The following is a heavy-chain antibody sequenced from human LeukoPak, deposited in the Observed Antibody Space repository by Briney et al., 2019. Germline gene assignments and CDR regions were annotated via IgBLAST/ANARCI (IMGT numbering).Heavy chain of an antibody. D-gene: IGHD1-14*01. V-gene: IGHV3-21*01. CDR1: GLTFSSYS. CDR2: ISSSSSYI. Sequence: PGGSLRLSCAASGLTFSSYSMNWVRQAPGKGLEWVSSISSSSSYIYYADSVKGRFTISRDNAKNSVYLQMNSLRAEDTAVYYCARRRKGSYVDDYWGQGTLVTVSS. CDR3: ARRRKGSYVDDY. J-gene: IGHJ4*02.